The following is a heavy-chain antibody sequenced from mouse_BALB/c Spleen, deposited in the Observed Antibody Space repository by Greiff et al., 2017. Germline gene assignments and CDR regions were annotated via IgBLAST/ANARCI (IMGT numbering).Heavy chain of an antibody. CDR3: ARDGGGCAMDY. CDR1: GFTFTDYY. Sequence: EVMLVESGGGLVQPGGSLRLSCATSGFTFTDYYMSWVRQPPGKALEWLGFIRNKANGYTTEYSASVKGRFTISRDNSQSILYLQMNTLRAEDSATYYCARDGGGCAMDYWGQGTSVTVSS. V-gene: IGHV7-3*02. J-gene: IGHJ4*01. CDR2: IRNKANGYTT.